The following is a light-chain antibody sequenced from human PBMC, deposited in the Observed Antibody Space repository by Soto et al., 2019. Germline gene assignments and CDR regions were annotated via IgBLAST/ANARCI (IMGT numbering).Light chain of an antibody. CDR1: QSVSSTD. J-gene: IGKJ1*01. CDR2: GAS. CDR3: QDYGSSRT. Sequence: EVVLMQSPGTLSLSPGEGATLSCRASQSVSSTDLAWYQQKPGQAPRLLIYGASRRAAGIPDRVRGSGSGTDFTLTITRLEPDDFAVYYCQDYGSSRTFGQGTKV. V-gene: IGKV3-20*01.